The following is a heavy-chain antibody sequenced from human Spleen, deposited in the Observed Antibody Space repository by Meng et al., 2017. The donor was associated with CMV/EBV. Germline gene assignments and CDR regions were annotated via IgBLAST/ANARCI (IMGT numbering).Heavy chain of an antibody. J-gene: IGHJ4*02. D-gene: IGHD3-22*01. V-gene: IGHV4-39*07. Sequence: LQGLGPRLVHPSGPLSLPCTVSGGAISSSSYYGGGIRKPPGKGVEWIGSIYYSGSTYYNPSLKSRVTISVDTSKNQFSLKLSSVTAADTAVYYCAREMIVVVNYFDYWGQGTLVTVSS. CDR2: IYYSGST. CDR1: GGAISSSSYY. CDR3: AREMIVVVNYFDY.